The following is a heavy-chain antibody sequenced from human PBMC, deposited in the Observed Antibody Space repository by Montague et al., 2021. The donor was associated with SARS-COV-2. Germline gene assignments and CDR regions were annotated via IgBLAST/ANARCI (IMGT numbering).Heavy chain of an antibody. CDR1: GFTFSNYA. D-gene: IGHD2-15*01. V-gene: IGHV3-30-3*01. Sequence: SLRLSCAASGFTFSNYAMHWVRQAPGKGLEWVAVISYDGSNKYYADSVKGRLTISRDNSKNTLYLQMNSLRAEDTAVYYCARDGWSTVVVVAATPGFDYWGQGTLVTVSS. CDR3: ARDGWSTVVVVAATPGFDY. J-gene: IGHJ4*02. CDR2: ISYDGSNK.